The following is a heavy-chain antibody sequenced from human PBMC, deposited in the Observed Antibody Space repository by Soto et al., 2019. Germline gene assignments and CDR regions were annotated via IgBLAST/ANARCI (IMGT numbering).Heavy chain of an antibody. CDR3: ARGDYSSSRPSNYYFNFYMDV. D-gene: IGHD6-6*01. J-gene: IGHJ6*03. CDR1: GGTFSSYT. CDR2: IIPILGVA. V-gene: IGHV1-69*02. Sequence: SVKVSCKASGGTFSSYTISWVRQAPGQGLEWMGRIIPILGVANYAQKFQGRVTITADKSTSTAYMELSSLRSEDTAVYYCARGDYSSSRPSNYYFNFYMDVWGKGTTVTVS.